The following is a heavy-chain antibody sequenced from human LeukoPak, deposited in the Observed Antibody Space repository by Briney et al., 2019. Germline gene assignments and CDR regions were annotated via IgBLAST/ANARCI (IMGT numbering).Heavy chain of an antibody. Sequence: SETLSLTCTVSGGSVSSYYWSWIRQPPGKGLEWIGHIYYSGSTNYNPSLKSRVTISVDTSKNQFSLKLSSVTAADTAVYYCARGDMGSGWYYYYGMDVWGQGTTVTVSS. D-gene: IGHD6-19*01. CDR1: GGSVSSYY. J-gene: IGHJ6*02. CDR2: IYYSGST. V-gene: IGHV4-59*08. CDR3: ARGDMGSGWYYYYGMDV.